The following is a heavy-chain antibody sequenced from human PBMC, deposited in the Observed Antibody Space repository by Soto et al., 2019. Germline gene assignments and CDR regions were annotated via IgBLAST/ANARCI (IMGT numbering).Heavy chain of an antibody. V-gene: IGHV1-69*08. Sequence: QVQLVQSGAEVKKPGSSVKVSCKASGGTFSSYTISWVRQAPGQGLEWMGRIIPILGIANYAQKFQGRVTITADKSTSTAYMELSSLRSEDTAVYYCARDPHDDSGYFDYWGQGTLVTVSS. J-gene: IGHJ4*02. CDR2: IIPILGIA. CDR3: ARDPHDDSGYFDY. CDR1: GGTFSSYT. D-gene: IGHD3-16*01.